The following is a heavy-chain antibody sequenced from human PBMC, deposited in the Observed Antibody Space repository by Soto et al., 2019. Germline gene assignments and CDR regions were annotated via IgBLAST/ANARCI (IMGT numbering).Heavy chain of an antibody. CDR1: GFTVSSNY. V-gene: IGHV3-53*01. J-gene: IGHJ1*01. Sequence: EVQLVESGGGLIQPGGSLRLSCAASGFTVSSNYMSWVRQAPGKGLEWVSVIYSGGSTYYADSVKGRFTISRDNAKNTLYLQRNSLRAEDTAVYYCATTTVRNYFQHWGQGTLVTVSS. CDR3: ATTTVRNYFQH. D-gene: IGHD4-17*01. CDR2: IYSGGST.